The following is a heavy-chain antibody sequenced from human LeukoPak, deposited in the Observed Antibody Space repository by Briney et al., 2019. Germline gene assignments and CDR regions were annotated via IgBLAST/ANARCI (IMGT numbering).Heavy chain of an antibody. D-gene: IGHD3-22*01. Sequence: SETLSLTCTVSGGSISSYYWSWIRQPAGKGLEWIGRIYTSGSTNYNPSLKSRVTMSVDTSKNQFSLKLSSVTAADTAVYYCARDSRDSSGFNWFDPWGQGTLVTVSS. CDR3: ARDSRDSSGFNWFDP. V-gene: IGHV4-4*07. CDR2: IYTSGST. J-gene: IGHJ5*02. CDR1: GGSISSYY.